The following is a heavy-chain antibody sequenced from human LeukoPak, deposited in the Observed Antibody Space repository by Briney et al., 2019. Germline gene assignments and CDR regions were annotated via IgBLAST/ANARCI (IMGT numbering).Heavy chain of an antibody. CDR3: AKSYGYSGYDYLDY. J-gene: IGHJ4*02. CDR2: ISGSGGST. Sequence: GGSLRLSCAASGFTFSSYAMSWVRQAPGKGLEWVSAISGSGGSTYYADSVEGRFTISRDNSKNTLYLQMNSLRAEDTAVYYCAKSYGYSGYDYLDYWGQGTLVTVSS. CDR1: GFTFSSYA. V-gene: IGHV3-23*01. D-gene: IGHD5-12*01.